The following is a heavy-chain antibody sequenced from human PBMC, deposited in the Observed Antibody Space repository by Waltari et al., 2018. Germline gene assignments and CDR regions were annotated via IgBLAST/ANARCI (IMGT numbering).Heavy chain of an antibody. V-gene: IGHV3-30*02. J-gene: IGHJ4*02. CDR1: GYTFSSYG. CDR3: AKEVIAAAALDY. D-gene: IGHD6-13*01. CDR2: IRYDGSNK. Sequence: QVQLVQSGAEVKKPGASVKVSCKASGYTFSSYGMHWVRQAPGKGLEWVAFIRYDGSNKYYADSVKGRFTISRDNSKNTLYLQMNSLRAEDTAVYYCAKEVIAAAALDYWGQGTLVTVSS.